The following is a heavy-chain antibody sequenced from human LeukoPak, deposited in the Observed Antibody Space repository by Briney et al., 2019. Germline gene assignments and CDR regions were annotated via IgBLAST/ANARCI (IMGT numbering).Heavy chain of an antibody. Sequence: GASVKVSCKASGYTFTSYGISWVRQAPGQGLEWVGWISAYNGNTNYAQKLQGRVTMTTDTSTSTAYMELRSLRSDDTAVYYCARDDAGYYYDSSGYLTWSTDAFDIWGQGTMVTVSS. CDR1: GYTFTSYG. J-gene: IGHJ3*02. D-gene: IGHD3-22*01. CDR3: ARDDAGYYYDSSGYLTWSTDAFDI. V-gene: IGHV1-18*01. CDR2: ISAYNGNT.